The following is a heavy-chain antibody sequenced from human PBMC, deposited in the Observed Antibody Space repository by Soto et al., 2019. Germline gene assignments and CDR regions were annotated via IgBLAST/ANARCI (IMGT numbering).Heavy chain of an antibody. D-gene: IGHD5-18*01. CDR2: IIPILGIA. J-gene: IGHJ4*02. V-gene: IGHV1-69*02. CDR1: EFTFSRYT. CDR3: ALTSYGSYFDY. Sequence: SCAASEFTFSRYTISWVRQAPGQGLEWMGRIIPILGIANYAQKFQGRVTITADKSTSTAYMELSSLRSEDTAVYYCALTSYGSYFDYWGQGTLVTVSS.